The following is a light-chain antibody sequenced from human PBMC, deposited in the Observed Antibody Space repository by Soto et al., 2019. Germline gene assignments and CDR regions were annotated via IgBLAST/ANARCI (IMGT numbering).Light chain of an antibody. CDR1: QSISSW. CDR3: QQYSTYSRT. CDR2: DAS. Sequence: DIQMTQSPSTLSASVGDRVTITCRASQSISSWLAWYQQKPGKAPNLLIYDASSLERGVPSRFSGSGSGTEFTLTISSLQPDDFATYYCQQYSTYSRTFGQGTKVDIK. V-gene: IGKV1-5*01. J-gene: IGKJ1*01.